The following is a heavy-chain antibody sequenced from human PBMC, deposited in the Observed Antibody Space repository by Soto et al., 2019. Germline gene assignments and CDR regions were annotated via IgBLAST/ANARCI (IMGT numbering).Heavy chain of an antibody. V-gene: IGHV4-30-2*01. Sequence: SETLSFTCAVSGGSISSGGYSWSWIRQPPGKGLEWIGYIYHSGSTYYNPSLKSRVTISVDRSKNQFSLKLSSVTAADTAVYYCSMTIRPPRTRLDPWAQGIL. D-gene: IGHD2-2*01. J-gene: IGHJ5*02. CDR1: GGSISSGGYS. CDR2: IYHSGST. CDR3: SMTIRPPRTRLDP.